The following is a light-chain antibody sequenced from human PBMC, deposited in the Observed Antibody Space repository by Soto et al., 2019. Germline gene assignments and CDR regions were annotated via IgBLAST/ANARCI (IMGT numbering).Light chain of an antibody. CDR3: QQYGTSPFT. CDR2: GAS. J-gene: IGKJ3*01. CDR1: QSVSNNY. Sequence: EIVLTQSPGNLSLSPGERVTLSCRASQSVSNNYLAWYQQKPCQAPRLLISGASNRATGFPDRFSGSGSGTDFTLTISRLEPEDFAVYYCQQYGTSPFTFGPGTKVDLE. V-gene: IGKV3-20*01.